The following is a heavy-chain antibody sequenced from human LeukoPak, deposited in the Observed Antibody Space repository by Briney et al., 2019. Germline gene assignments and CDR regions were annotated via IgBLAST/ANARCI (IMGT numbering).Heavy chain of an antibody. CDR3: ARRYFDY. J-gene: IGHJ4*02. V-gene: IGHV3-9*01. CDR1: GFTFDDYA. CDR2: ISWNSGSI. Sequence: GGSLRLSCAASGFTFDDYAMHWVRQAPGKGPEWVSGISWNSGSIGYADSVKGRFTISRDNAKNALYLQMSSLRAEDTAIYYCARRYFDYWGQGTLVTVSS.